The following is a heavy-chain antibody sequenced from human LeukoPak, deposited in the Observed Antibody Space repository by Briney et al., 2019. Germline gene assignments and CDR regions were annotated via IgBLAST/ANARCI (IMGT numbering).Heavy chain of an antibody. V-gene: IGHV1-69*04. CDR2: IIPILGIA. D-gene: IGHD1-26*01. J-gene: IGHJ4*02. Sequence: ASVKVSCKASGGTFSSYAISWVRQAPGQGLEWMGRIIPILGIANYAQKFQGRVTMTTDTSTSTAYMELRSLRSDDTAVYYCAREGDPSWELLLPFDYWGQGILVTVSS. CDR3: AREGDPSWELLLPFDY. CDR1: GGTFSSYA.